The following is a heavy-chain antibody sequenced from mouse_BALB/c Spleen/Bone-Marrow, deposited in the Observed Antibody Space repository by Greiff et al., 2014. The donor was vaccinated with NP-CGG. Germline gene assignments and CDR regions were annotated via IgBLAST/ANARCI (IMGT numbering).Heavy chain of an antibody. Sequence: VHLQQSGPGLVKPSQSLSLTCSVTGYSITSGYYWNWIRQFPGNKLEWMGYISYDGGNNYNPSLKNRISITRDTSKNQFFLELNSVTTEDTATYYCARAGYGNFYAMDYWGQGTSVTVSS. D-gene: IGHD2-10*02. CDR1: GYSITSGYY. CDR3: ARAGYGNFYAMDY. CDR2: ISYDGGN. V-gene: IGHV3-6*02. J-gene: IGHJ4*01.